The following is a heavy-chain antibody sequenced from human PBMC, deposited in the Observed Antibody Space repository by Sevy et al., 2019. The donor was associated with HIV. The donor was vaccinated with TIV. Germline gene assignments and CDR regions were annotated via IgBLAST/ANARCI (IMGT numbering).Heavy chain of an antibody. Sequence: GGSLRLSCAASGFTFSSYGMHWVRQAPGKGLEWVAVISYDGTNKYYADSVKGRFTISRDNSKSTLYLQMNSLRAEDTALYYCAKDIIRDGYNYWYIHHWGQGTLVTVSS. CDR3: AKDIIRDGYNYWYIHH. V-gene: IGHV3-30*18. D-gene: IGHD5-12*01. J-gene: IGHJ1*01. CDR2: ISYDGTNK. CDR1: GFTFSSYG.